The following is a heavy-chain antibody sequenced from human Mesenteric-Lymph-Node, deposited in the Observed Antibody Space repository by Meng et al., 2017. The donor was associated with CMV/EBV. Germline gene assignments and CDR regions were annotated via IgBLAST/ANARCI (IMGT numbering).Heavy chain of an antibody. CDR3: VRDQHSSGYYVAMDV. J-gene: IGHJ6*02. Sequence: GGSLRLSCAVSGFSFSDYYMNWIRQAPGKGLEWVSYISNTANTIMYADSVKGRFTISRDNAKSLLYLEMTSLRAEDTGIYYCVRDQHSSGYYVAMDVWGQGTTVTVSS. CDR2: ISNTANTI. CDR1: GFSFSDYY. D-gene: IGHD2-8*02. V-gene: IGHV3-11*04.